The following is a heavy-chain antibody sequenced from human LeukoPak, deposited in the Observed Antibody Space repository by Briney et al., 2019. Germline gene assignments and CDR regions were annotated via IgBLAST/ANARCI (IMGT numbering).Heavy chain of an antibody. CDR2: IYYSGGT. J-gene: IGHJ3*02. CDR1: GGSISSSSYY. D-gene: IGHD2-2*01. Sequence: PSETLSLTCTVSGGSISSSSYYWGWIRQPPGKGLEWIGSIYYSGGTYYNPSLKSRVTISVDTSKNQFSLKLSSVTAADTAVYYCARDREANCSSTSCYRIRAFDIWGQGTMVTVSS. V-gene: IGHV4-39*07. CDR3: ARDREANCSSTSCYRIRAFDI.